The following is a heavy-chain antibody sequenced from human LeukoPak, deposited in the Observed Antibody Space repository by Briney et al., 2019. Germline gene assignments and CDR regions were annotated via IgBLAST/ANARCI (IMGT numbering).Heavy chain of an antibody. CDR3: ARAAAAGIPFDY. J-gene: IGHJ4*02. Sequence: GGSLRLSCAASGFTVSSNYMSWVRQAPGKGLEWVSVIYSGGSTYYADSVKGRFTISRDNSKNTLYLQVNSLRAEDTAVYYCARAAAAGIPFDYWGQGTLVTVSS. D-gene: IGHD6-13*01. CDR1: GFTVSSNY. V-gene: IGHV3-66*02. CDR2: IYSGGST.